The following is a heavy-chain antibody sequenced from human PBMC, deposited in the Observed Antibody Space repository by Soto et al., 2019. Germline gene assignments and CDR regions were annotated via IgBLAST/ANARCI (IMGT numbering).Heavy chain of an antibody. J-gene: IGHJ5*02. D-gene: IGHD4-17*01. Sequence: EVQLLESGGGLVQPGGSLRLSCAASGFTFSSYDMSWVRQAPGKGLEWVSAISGGAGSTNYADSVKGRFTISRDNSKNPLYLQMNSLRAEDTAVYYCAKGRYGDYGWFDPWGQGTLVTVSS. CDR3: AKGRYGDYGWFDP. CDR2: ISGGAGST. V-gene: IGHV3-23*01. CDR1: GFTFSSYD.